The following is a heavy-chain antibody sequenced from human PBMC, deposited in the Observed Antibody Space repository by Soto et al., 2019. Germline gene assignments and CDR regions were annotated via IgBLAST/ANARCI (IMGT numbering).Heavy chain of an antibody. Sequence: PSETLSLTCAVYGGSFNDFSWSWIRQPPGKGLEYIGEINYSGRTNYKSSLKSRAAISADRSKNQFSLRLNSVTAADTAVYYCARLIENTDEMAVVRAWGYNYIGLDVWGQGTTVTVSS. V-gene: IGHV4-34*01. D-gene: IGHD3-22*01. CDR1: GGSFNDFS. CDR3: ARLIENTDEMAVVRAWGYNYIGLDV. CDR2: INYSGRT. J-gene: IGHJ6*02.